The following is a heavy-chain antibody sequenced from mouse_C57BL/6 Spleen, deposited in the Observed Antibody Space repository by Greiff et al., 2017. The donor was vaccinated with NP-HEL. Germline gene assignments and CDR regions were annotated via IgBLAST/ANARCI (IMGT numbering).Heavy chain of an antibody. D-gene: IGHD2-1*01. CDR2: IYPSDSET. J-gene: IGHJ2*01. CDR3: ARRDGNYFFDY. Sequence: QVQLQQPGAELVRPGSSVKLSCKASGYTFTSYWMDWVKQRPGQGLEWIGNIYPSDSETHYNQKFKDKATLTVDKSSSTAYMQLSSLTSEDSVVYYCARRDGNYFFDYWGQGTTLTVSS. V-gene: IGHV1-61*01. CDR1: GYTFTSYW.